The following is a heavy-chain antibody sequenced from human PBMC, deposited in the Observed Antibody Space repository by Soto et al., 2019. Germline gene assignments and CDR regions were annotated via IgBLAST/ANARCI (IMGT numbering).Heavy chain of an antibody. J-gene: IGHJ5*02. Sequence: SETLSLTCTVSGGSISSYYWSWIPQPPGKGLEWIGYIYYSGSTNYNPSLKSRATISVDTSKNQFSLKLSSVTAADTAVYYCARELRGTGYSSSWYGWFDPWGQGTLVTVSS. V-gene: IGHV4-59*01. CDR2: IYYSGST. D-gene: IGHD6-13*01. CDR1: GGSISSYY. CDR3: ARELRGTGYSSSWYGWFDP.